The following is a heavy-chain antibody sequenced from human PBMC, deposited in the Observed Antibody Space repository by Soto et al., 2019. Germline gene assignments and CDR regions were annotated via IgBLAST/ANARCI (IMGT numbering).Heavy chain of an antibody. CDR2: FDPEDGEI. J-gene: IGHJ4*02. Sequence: VASMKVSCKVSGYTLTELSMHWVRQAPGKGLELLGGFDPEDGEIIYAQKFQGRVTMTEDTSTDTAYMELSSLRSEDTAVYYCATLPGGYDPGRYYFDYWGQGTLVTVSS. CDR3: ATLPGGYDPGRYYFDY. D-gene: IGHD5-12*01. CDR1: GYTLTELS. V-gene: IGHV1-24*01.